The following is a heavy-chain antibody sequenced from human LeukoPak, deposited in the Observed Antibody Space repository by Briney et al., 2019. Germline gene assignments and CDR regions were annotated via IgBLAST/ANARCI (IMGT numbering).Heavy chain of an antibody. CDR3: ARGPYSNTKWFDP. J-gene: IGHJ5*02. Sequence: GASVKVSCKASGYTFTGYYMHWVRQAPGQGLEWMGWINPNSGGTNYAQKFQGRVTMTRDTSISTAYMELSRLRSDDTAVYYCARGPYSNTKWFDPWGRGTLVTVSS. CDR1: GYTFTGYY. V-gene: IGHV1-2*02. CDR2: INPNSGGT. D-gene: IGHD4-11*01.